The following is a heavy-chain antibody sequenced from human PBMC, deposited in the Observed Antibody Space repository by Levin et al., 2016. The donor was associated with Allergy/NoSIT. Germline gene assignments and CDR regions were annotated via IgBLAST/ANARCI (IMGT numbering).Heavy chain of an antibody. Sequence: GGSLRLSCAASGFTFSSYAMHWVRQAPGKGLEWVAVISYDGSNKYYADSVKGRFTISRDNSKNTLYLQMNSLRAEDTAVYYCARVREGYCSGGSCQSHPRYYGMDVWGQGTTVTVSS. CDR1: GFTFSSYA. CDR2: ISYDGSNK. CDR3: ARVREGYCSGGSCQSHPRYYGMDV. D-gene: IGHD2-15*01. J-gene: IGHJ6*02. V-gene: IGHV3-30-3*01.